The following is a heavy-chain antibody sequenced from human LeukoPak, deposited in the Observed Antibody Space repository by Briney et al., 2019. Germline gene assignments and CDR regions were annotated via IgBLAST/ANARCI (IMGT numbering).Heavy chain of an antibody. CDR3: ARSYSGYDLAFFDY. D-gene: IGHD5-12*01. V-gene: IGHV4-59*01. CDR2: IYYSGST. CDR1: GGSISSYY. Sequence: PSETLSLTCTVSGGSISSYYWSCIRQAPGRGQEWIGYIYYSGSTNYNPSLKSRVTISVDTSKNQFSLKLSSVTAADTAVYYCARSYSGYDLAFFDYWGQGSLVTVSS. J-gene: IGHJ4*02.